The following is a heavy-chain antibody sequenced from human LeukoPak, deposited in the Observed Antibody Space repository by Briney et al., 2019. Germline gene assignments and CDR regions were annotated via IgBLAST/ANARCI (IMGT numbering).Heavy chain of an antibody. V-gene: IGHV3-48*04. CDR3: AREGVCGGDCYIDDAFDI. J-gene: IGHJ3*02. CDR1: GFTFSSYS. CDR2: ISSSSSTI. Sequence: GGSLRLSCAASGFTFSSYSMNWVRQAPGKGLEWVSYISSSSSTIYYADSVKGRFTISRDNAKNSLYLQMNSLRAEDTAVYYCAREGVCGGDCYIDDAFDIWGQGTMVTVSS. D-gene: IGHD2-21*02.